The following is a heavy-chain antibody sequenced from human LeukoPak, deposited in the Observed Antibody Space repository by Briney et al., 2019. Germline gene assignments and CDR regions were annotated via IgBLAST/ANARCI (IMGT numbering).Heavy chain of an antibody. CDR1: GFTVSSNY. J-gene: IGHJ4*02. CDR2: IYSGGST. D-gene: IGHD6-19*01. Sequence: GGSLRLSCAASGFTVSSNYMSWVSQAPGKGLEWVSVIYSGGSTYYADSVKGRFTISRDNSKDTLYLQMNSLRAEDTAVYYCARSQAVAGFYFDYWGQGTLVTVSS. CDR3: ARSQAVAGFYFDY. V-gene: IGHV3-66*01.